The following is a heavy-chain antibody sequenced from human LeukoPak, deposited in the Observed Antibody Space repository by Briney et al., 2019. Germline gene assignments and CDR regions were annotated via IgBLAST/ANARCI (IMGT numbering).Heavy chain of an antibody. J-gene: IGHJ4*02. CDR3: VRVGSVAGSDYLDY. CDR1: GFTFSDHL. V-gene: IGHV3-72*01. CDR2: SRNKAKSYTT. D-gene: IGHD6-19*01. Sequence: GGSLRLSCAISGFTFSDHLLDWVRQAPGKGLEWVGRSRNKAKSYTTEYAPSVKGRFTISRDDSKNSLYLQMDSLKTEDTAVYYCVRVGSVAGSDYLDYWGQGTLVTVSS.